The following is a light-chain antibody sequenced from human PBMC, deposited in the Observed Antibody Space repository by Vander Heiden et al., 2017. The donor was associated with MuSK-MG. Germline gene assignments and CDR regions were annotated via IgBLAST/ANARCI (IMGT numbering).Light chain of an antibody. Sequence: DIQMTQSPSTLSTSVGDRVTITCRASQSISSWLAWYQQKPGKAPKLLIYQASSLESGVPSRFSGRGSGIEFTLTISSLQPDDFATYYCQQDSNYPRTFGQGTKVAIK. CDR1: QSISSW. J-gene: IGKJ1*01. CDR3: QQDSNYPRT. V-gene: IGKV1-5*03. CDR2: QAS.